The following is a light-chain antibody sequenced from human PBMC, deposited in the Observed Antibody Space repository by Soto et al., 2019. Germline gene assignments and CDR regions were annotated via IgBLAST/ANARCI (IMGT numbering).Light chain of an antibody. CDR1: SGDVDPYNY. V-gene: IGLV2-11*01. CDR3: CSYVGTPL. J-gene: IGLJ2*01. Sequence: QSVLTQPPSVSGSPGQSVTISCTGTSGDVDPYNYVSWHQQHPGRAPKLVIYDVNMRPSGVPDRFSGSKSGDTSSLTISGLQAEDEADYYCCSYVGTPLVGGGTKLTVL. CDR2: DVN.